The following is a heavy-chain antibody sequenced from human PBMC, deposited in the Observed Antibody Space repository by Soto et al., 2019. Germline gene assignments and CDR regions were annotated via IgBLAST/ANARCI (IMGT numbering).Heavy chain of an antibody. J-gene: IGHJ4*02. CDR3: ARPFDIVTGYYPLDY. CDR1: GFTFSSYS. V-gene: IGHV3-21*01. D-gene: IGHD3-9*01. Sequence: EVQLVESGGGLVKPGGSLRLSCAASGFTFSSYSMNWVRQAPGKGLEWVSYISSSSSYIYYADSVKGRFTISRDNAKKSLYLQMKSLRAEDKAVYYCARPFDIVTGYYPLDYWGQGTLVTVSS. CDR2: ISSSSSYI.